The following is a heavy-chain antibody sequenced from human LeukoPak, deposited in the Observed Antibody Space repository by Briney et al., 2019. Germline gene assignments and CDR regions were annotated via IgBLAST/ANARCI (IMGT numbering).Heavy chain of an antibody. CDR2: IFYSGST. J-gene: IGHJ5*02. V-gene: IGHV4-59*01. D-gene: IGHD3-9*01. CDR3: ARYREPLTGYYEFDWFDP. Sequence: PSETLSLTCTVSGGSITSYYWSWIRQPPGKGLEWIGYIFYSGSTNCNPSLKSRVTISVDTSKNQFSLKLSSVTAADTAVYYCARYREPLTGYYEFDWFDPWGQGTLVTVSS. CDR1: GGSITSYY.